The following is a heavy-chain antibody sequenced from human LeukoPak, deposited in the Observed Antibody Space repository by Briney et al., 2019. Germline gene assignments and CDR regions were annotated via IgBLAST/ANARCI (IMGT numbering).Heavy chain of an antibody. J-gene: IGHJ5*02. D-gene: IGHD6-13*01. CDR1: GFTFSSYA. V-gene: IGHV3-30*04. CDR3: ARAPGYSSSWTWFDP. CDR2: ISYDGSNK. Sequence: GGSLRLSCAASGFTFSSYAMHWVRQAPGKGLEWVAVISYDGSNKYYADSVKGRFTISRDNSKNTLYLQMNSLRAEDTAVYYCARAPGYSSSWTWFDPWGQGTLVTVSS.